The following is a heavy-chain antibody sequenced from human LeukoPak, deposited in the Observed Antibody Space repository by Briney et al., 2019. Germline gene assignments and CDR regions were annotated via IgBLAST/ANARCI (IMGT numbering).Heavy chain of an antibody. V-gene: IGHV4-39*01. Sequence: SETLSLTCTVSGGSISNSDYYWGWIRQPPGKGLEWIGNIYYSGNTYYNPSLKSRVTMSVDTSKNQFSLNLTSVTAADTTVYYCARRAVAGTAAFDIWGQGTMVTVSS. CDR2: IYYSGNT. CDR1: GGSISNSDYY. D-gene: IGHD6-19*01. CDR3: ARRAVAGTAAFDI. J-gene: IGHJ3*02.